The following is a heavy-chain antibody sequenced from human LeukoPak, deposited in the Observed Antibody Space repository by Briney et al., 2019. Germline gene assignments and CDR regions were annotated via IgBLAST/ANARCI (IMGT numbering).Heavy chain of an antibody. CDR1: GYTFTSYY. CDR2: INPIGGST. J-gene: IGHJ4*02. V-gene: IGHV1-46*01. CDR3: ASAQRWLQPFDY. Sequence: GASVKVSCKASGYTFTSYYMHWVRQAPGQGLEWMGIINPIGGSTSYAQKFQGRVTMTRDTSTSTVYMELSSLRSEDTAVYYCASAQRWLQPFDYWGQGTLVTVSS. D-gene: IGHD5-24*01.